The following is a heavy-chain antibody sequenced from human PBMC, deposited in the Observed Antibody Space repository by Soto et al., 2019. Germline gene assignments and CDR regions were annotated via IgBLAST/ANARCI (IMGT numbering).Heavy chain of an antibody. CDR2: INPSGGST. J-gene: IGHJ6*02. V-gene: IGHV1-46*01. D-gene: IGHD6-19*01. CDR1: GYTFTSYY. CDR3: ARGRVNSGWYYYYYGMDV. Sequence: XSVKVSCKASGYTFTSYYMHWVRQAPGQGLEWMGIINPSGGSTSYAQKFQGRVTMTRDTSTSTVYMELSSLRSEDTAVYYCARGRVNSGWYYYYYGMDVWGQGTTVTV.